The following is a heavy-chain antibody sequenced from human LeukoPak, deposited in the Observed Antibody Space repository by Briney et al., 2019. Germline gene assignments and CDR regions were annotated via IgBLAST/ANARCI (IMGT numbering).Heavy chain of an antibody. V-gene: IGHV3-9*01. D-gene: IGHD2/OR15-2a*01. CDR2: INWNSGYI. CDR3: AKDRGNSLHYFDY. CDR1: GFTFNDYA. J-gene: IGHJ4*02. Sequence: GGSLRLSCAASGFTFNDYAMHWVRQTPGKGLEWVSGINWNSGYIAYADSVKGRFTISRDNAQNSLYLQMNSLRAEDTAFYYCAKDRGNSLHYFDYWGQGTLVTVSS.